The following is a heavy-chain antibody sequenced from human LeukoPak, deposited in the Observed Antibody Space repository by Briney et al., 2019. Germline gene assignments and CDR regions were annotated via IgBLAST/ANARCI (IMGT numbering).Heavy chain of an antibody. CDR2: IYSGGRT. Sequence: PSETLSLTCTVSGVSISSNTFYWGWIRQPPGKGLEGIGSIYSGGRTYYNPSLKSRVTMSVDTSKNQFSLSLSSVTASDTAVYYCARLVSSSGSFDYWGQGTLVTVSS. V-gene: IGHV4-39*01. CDR3: ARLVSSSGSFDY. D-gene: IGHD6-19*01. CDR1: GVSISSNTFY. J-gene: IGHJ4*02.